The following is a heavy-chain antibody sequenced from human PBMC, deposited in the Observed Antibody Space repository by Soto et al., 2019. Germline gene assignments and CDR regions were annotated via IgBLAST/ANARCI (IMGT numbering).Heavy chain of an antibody. CDR1: GFTFSSYA. CDR2: ISGSGGST. D-gene: IGHD1-20*01. CDR3: AKVSAREITGIGVD. Sequence: HPGGSLRLSCAASGFTFSSYAMSWVRQAPGKGLEWVSAISGSGGSTYYADSVKGRFTISRDNSKNTLYLQMNSLRAEDTAVYYCAKVSAREITGIGVDWGQGTLVTVAS. V-gene: IGHV3-23*01. J-gene: IGHJ4*02.